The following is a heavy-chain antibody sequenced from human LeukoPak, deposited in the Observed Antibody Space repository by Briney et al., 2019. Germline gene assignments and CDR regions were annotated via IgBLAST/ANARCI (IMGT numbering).Heavy chain of an antibody. CDR3: ARDPLNSGSYG. CDR1: GFTFSSYS. V-gene: IGHV3-21*01. J-gene: IGHJ4*02. Sequence: GALRLSCAASGFTFSSYSMNWVRQAPGKGLEWVSSISSSSSYIYYADSVKGRFTISRDNAKNSLYLQMNSLRAKDTAVYYCARDPLNSGSYGWGQGTLVTVSS. CDR2: ISSSSSYI. D-gene: IGHD1-26*01.